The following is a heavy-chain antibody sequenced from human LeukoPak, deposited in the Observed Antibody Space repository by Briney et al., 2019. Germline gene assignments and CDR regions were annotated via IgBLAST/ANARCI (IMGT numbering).Heavy chain of an antibody. J-gene: IGHJ4*02. CDR3: ARDSGMVRGTVDY. CDR1: GYTFTSYY. CDR2: INPSGGST. Sequence: ASVKVSCKSSGYTFTSYYMYWVRQAPGQGLEWMGIINPSGGSTSYAQKFQGRVSMTRDTSTSTVYMELSSLRSEDTAVYYCARDSGMVRGTVDYWGQGTLVTVSS. D-gene: IGHD3-10*01. V-gene: IGHV1-46*01.